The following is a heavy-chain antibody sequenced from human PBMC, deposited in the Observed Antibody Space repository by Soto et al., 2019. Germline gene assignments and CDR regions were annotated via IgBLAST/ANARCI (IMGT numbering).Heavy chain of an antibody. J-gene: IGHJ4*02. CDR3: ARARASGWYGDFDY. Sequence: GASLRLSCAASGLTFSSYWMSWVRQSPGKGLEWVANIKQDGSEKYYVDSVKGRFTISRDNAKNSLYLQMNSLRAEDTAVYCCARARASGWYGDFDYWGQGTLVTVS. D-gene: IGHD6-19*01. CDR2: IKQDGSEK. CDR1: GLTFSSYW. V-gene: IGHV3-7*03.